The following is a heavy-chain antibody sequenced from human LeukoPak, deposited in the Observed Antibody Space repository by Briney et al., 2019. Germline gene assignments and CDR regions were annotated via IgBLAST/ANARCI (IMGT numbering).Heavy chain of an antibody. Sequence: PGGSLRLSCAASGFTFSSYGMHWVRQAPGKGLEGVAFIRYDGSNKYYADSVKGRFTISRDNSKNTLYLQMNSLRAEDTAVYYCAKPPGRAAAGSPDYWGQGTLVTVSS. J-gene: IGHJ4*02. CDR2: IRYDGSNK. D-gene: IGHD6-13*01. V-gene: IGHV3-30*02. CDR1: GFTFSSYG. CDR3: AKPPGRAAAGSPDY.